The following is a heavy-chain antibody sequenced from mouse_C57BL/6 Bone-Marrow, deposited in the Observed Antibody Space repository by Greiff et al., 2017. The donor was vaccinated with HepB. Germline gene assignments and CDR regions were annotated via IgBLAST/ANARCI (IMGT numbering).Heavy chain of an antibody. D-gene: IGHD2-3*01. Sequence: EVQVVESGEGLVKPGGSLKLSCAASGFTFSSYAMSWVRQTPEKRLEWVAYISSGGDYIYYADTVKGRFTISRDNARNTLYLQMSSLKSEDTAMYYCTRVGRWLPYFDYWGQGTTLTVSS. CDR2: ISSGGDYI. CDR3: TRVGRWLPYFDY. V-gene: IGHV5-9-1*02. CDR1: GFTFSSYA. J-gene: IGHJ2*01.